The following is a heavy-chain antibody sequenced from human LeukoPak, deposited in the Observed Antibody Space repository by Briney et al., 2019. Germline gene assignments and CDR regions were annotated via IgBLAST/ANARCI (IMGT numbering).Heavy chain of an antibody. D-gene: IGHD3-10*01. V-gene: IGHV1-69*04. Sequence: SVQVTCKASRGTFSSYAISWVRQAPGQEREWMGRIIPILGIANYAQKFQGRATITADKYTRAAYMALSNLREEDPPGYSFAEEGSFDYWGEGRLV. J-gene: IGHJ4*02. CDR3: AEEGSFDY. CDR1: RGTFSSYA. CDR2: IIPILGIA.